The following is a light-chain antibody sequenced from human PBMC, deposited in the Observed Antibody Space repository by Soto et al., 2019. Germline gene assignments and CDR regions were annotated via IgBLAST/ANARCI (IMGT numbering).Light chain of an antibody. J-gene: IGKJ5*01. CDR1: QGISSY. CDR2: AAS. V-gene: IGKV1-8*01. Sequence: AIRMTQSPSSLSASTGDRVTITCRASQGISSYLAWYQQKPGKAPKLLIYAASTLQSGVPSRFSGSGSGTDFTLTISCLQSEDFANYYCQQSYSPITFGQGTRLEIK. CDR3: QQSYSPIT.